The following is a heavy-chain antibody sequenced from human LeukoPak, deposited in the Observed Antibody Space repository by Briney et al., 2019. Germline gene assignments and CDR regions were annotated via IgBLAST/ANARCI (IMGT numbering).Heavy chain of an antibody. J-gene: IGHJ4*02. Sequence: GGSLRLSCAASGFTFSSYEMNWVRQAPGKGLEWVSYISSSGSTIYYADSVKGRFTIPRDNAKNSLYLQMNSLRAEDTAVYYCARAGGRRFSVFDYWGQGTLVTVSS. D-gene: IGHD1-14*01. CDR2: ISSSGSTI. CDR1: GFTFSSYE. V-gene: IGHV3-48*03. CDR3: ARAGGRRFSVFDY.